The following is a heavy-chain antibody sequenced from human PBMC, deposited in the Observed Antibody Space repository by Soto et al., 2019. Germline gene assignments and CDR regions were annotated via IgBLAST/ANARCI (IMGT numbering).Heavy chain of an antibody. D-gene: IGHD3-16*01. CDR2: INHSGSS. CDR1: GGSFTGYS. CDR3: AGVVWFRGMDV. Sequence: SETLSLTCAVYGGSFTGYSWTWIRQPPGKGLEWVGEINHSGSSNYNPSLKSRVTISVDTSKNQFSLKLSSVTAADTAVYYCAGVVWFRGMDVWGQGTPVTVSS. V-gene: IGHV4-34*01. J-gene: IGHJ6*02.